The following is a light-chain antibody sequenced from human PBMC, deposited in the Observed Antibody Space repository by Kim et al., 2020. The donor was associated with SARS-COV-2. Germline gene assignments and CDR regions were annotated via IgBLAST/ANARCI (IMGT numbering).Light chain of an antibody. J-gene: IGKJ2*01. Sequence: EVVVTQSPATLSVSPGERATLSCRASQSVGTNLAWYQQKPGQAPRLLIYAASARATGVPARFSGSGSGTEFTLTISSLQSEDFAIYYCQQYNSWNTFGQGTKLEIK. CDR3: QQYNSWNT. CDR1: QSVGTN. CDR2: AAS. V-gene: IGKV3-15*01.